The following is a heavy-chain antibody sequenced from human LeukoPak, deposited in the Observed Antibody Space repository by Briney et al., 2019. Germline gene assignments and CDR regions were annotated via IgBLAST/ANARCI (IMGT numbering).Heavy chain of an antibody. CDR2: INHSGST. Sequence: SETLSLTCAVYGGAFSGYYWSWIRQPPGKGLEWIGEINHSGSTNYNPSLKRRVTISVDTSKNQFSLKLSSVTAADTAVYYCARRVSFYYYYYYGMDVWGQGTTVTVSS. CDR1: GGAFSGYY. J-gene: IGHJ6*02. V-gene: IGHV4-34*01. CDR3: ARRVSFYYYYYYGMDV. D-gene: IGHD6-13*01.